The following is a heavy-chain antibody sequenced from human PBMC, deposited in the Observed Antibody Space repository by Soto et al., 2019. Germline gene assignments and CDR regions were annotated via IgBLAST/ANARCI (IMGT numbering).Heavy chain of an antibody. CDR3: AHVSITVAGTGHWFDP. CDR1: GFSLSTSGVG. Sequence: QITLKESGPMLVKPTQTLTLTCTFSGFSLSTSGVGVGWIRQPPGKALEWLALIYWNDDKRYSPSLKSRLTITKDTSKNQVVLTMTNMDPVDTATYYCAHVSITVAGTGHWFDPWGQGTLVTVSS. CDR2: IYWNDDK. D-gene: IGHD6-19*01. V-gene: IGHV2-5*01. J-gene: IGHJ5*02.